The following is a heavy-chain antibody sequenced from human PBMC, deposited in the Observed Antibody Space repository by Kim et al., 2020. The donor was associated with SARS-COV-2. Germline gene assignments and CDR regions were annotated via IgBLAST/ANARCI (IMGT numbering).Heavy chain of an antibody. CDR3: ARGGITGTEDDAFDI. Sequence: DSVKGRFTISRDNSKNTLYLQMNSLRAEDTAVYYCARGGITGTEDDAFDIWGQGTMVTVSS. J-gene: IGHJ3*02. D-gene: IGHD1-20*01. V-gene: IGHV3-30*07.